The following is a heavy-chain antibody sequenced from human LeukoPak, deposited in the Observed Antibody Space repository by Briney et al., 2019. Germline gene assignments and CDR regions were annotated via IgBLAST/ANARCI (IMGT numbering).Heavy chain of an antibody. Sequence: SETLSLTCTVSGGSISSYYWSWIRQPPGKGLEWIGYIYYSGSTNYNPSLKSRATISVDTSKNQFSLKLSSVTAADAAVYYCAREDSSSWVNWFDPWGQGTLVTVSS. V-gene: IGHV4-59*01. J-gene: IGHJ5*02. D-gene: IGHD6-13*01. CDR1: GGSISSYY. CDR3: AREDSSSWVNWFDP. CDR2: IYYSGST.